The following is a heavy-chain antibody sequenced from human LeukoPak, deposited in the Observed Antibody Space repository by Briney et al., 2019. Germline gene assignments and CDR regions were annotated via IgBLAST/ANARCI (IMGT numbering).Heavy chain of an antibody. CDR1: GFTFSSYW. V-gene: IGHV3-74*01. J-gene: IGHJ4*02. Sequence: GGSLRLSCAASGFTFSSYWMHWVRQTPGKGLVWVSRINSDGSSTVSADSVKGRFTISRGNAMNTLYLQMNSMRAEATAVYYCARDLRSPSDTNIAIDYWGQGTLVTVSS. CDR3: ARDLRSPSDTNIAIDY. CDR2: INSDGSST.